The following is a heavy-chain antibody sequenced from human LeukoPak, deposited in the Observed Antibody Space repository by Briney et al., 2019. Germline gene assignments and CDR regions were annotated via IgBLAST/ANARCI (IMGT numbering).Heavy chain of an antibody. CDR3: ARTWSSGWYGGFDY. V-gene: IGHV1-69*13. J-gene: IGHJ4*02. D-gene: IGHD6-19*01. CDR2: IIPIFGTA. CDR1: GGTFSSYA. Sequence: ASVKVSCKASGGTFSSYAISSVRQAPGQGLEWMGGIIPIFGTANYAQKFQGRVTITADESTSTAYMELSSLRSEDTAVYYCARTWSSGWYGGFDYWGQGTLVTVSS.